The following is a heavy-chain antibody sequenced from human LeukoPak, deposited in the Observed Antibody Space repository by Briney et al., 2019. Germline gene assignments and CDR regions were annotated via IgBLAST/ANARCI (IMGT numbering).Heavy chain of an antibody. V-gene: IGHV4-4*02. CDR3: ARIPVTGTVDY. CDR2: IYHSGST. D-gene: IGHD6-19*01. J-gene: IGHJ4*02. Sequence: SGTLSLTCAVSGGSISSSNWWSWVRQPPGKGLEWIGEIYHSGSTNFNPSLESRVTISVAKSKNQFSLKLSSVTAADTAVYFCARIPVTGTVDYWGQGTLVTVSS. CDR1: GGSISSSNW.